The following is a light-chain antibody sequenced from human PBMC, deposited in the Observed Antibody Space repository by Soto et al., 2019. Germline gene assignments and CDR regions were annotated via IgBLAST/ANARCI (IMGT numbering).Light chain of an antibody. Sequence: QSALTQPASVSGSPGQSITISCTGTSSDVGAYNSVSWYQQHPGKAPKLIFYEVSNRPPGLSDRFSGSKSGTTASLTISGLQAEDEADYFCSSYTTNKTLLFGGGTKLTVL. V-gene: IGLV2-14*01. CDR3: SSYTTNKTLL. CDR2: EVS. CDR1: SSDVGAYNS. J-gene: IGLJ2*01.